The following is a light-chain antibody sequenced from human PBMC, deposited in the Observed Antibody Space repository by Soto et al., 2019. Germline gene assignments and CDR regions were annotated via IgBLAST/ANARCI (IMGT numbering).Light chain of an antibody. J-gene: IGLJ1*01. CDR1: SSDVGGYNY. CDR2: EDS. V-gene: IGLV2-14*01. Sequence: QSALTQPASVSGSPGQSITISCTGTSSDVGGYNYVSWYQQHPGKAPKLMIYEDSNRPSGVSNRFSGSKSGNTASLTISGLQAEEEADYYCSSYTSSSTRVFGTGTKVTVL. CDR3: SSYTSSSTRV.